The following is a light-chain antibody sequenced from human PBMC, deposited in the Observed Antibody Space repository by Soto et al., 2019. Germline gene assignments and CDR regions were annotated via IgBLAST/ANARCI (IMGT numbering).Light chain of an antibody. J-gene: IGLJ2*01. Sequence: SSELTQPPSVSVSPGQTASITCSGAKLGDRYFCWYQQKPGQSPVLVIYQDSKRPSGIPERFSGSNSGNTATLTISGTQAMDEADYYCQAWDSSTAVFGGGTKVTVL. CDR3: QAWDSSTAV. V-gene: IGLV3-1*01. CDR2: QDS. CDR1: KLGDRY.